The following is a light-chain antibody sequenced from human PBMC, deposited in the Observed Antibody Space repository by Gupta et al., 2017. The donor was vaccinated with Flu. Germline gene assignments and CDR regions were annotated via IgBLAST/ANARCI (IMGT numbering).Light chain of an antibody. CDR1: QSVGGNY. CDR3: QQDGSAPWT. CDR2: TAS. V-gene: IGKV3-20*01. Sequence: LTQSPGTLSLSPGERVTLSCRASQSVGGNYIAWYQQKPGQPPRLLIYTASRRATCIPDRFSGSGSGTDFALTISRVEPEVVAVYYCQQDGSAPWTFGQGTKVEIK. J-gene: IGKJ1*01.